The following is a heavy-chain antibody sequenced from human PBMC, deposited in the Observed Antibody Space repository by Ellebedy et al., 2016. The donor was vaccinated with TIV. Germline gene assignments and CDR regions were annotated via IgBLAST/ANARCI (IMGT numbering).Heavy chain of an antibody. J-gene: IGHJ4*02. CDR2: TSHDGNNK. CDR3: ARHIGERGQSGYGPPY. V-gene: IGHV3-30*03. Sequence: PGGSLRLSCAASGFIFTNYGMHWVRQAPGKGLEWVAATSHDGNNKYYADSVKGRFTISRDNSKNTLYLQMNSLRAEDTAVYYCARHIGERGQSGYGPPYWGQGTLVSVSS. CDR1: GFIFTNYG. D-gene: IGHD5-12*01.